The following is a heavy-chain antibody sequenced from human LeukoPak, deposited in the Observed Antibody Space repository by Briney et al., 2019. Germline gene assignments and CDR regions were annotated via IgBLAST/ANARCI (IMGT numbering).Heavy chain of an antibody. CDR2: IIPILGIA. CDR1: GGTFSSYT. D-gene: IGHD1-26*01. V-gene: IGHV1-69*02. Sequence: VASVKVSFKSAGGTFSSYTISWVRQAPGQGLEWMGRIIPILGIANYAQEFQGRVTITADKSTSTAYMELSSLRSEDTAVYYCATSGIVGATLPVYWGQGTLVTVSS. J-gene: IGHJ4*02. CDR3: ATSGIVGATLPVY.